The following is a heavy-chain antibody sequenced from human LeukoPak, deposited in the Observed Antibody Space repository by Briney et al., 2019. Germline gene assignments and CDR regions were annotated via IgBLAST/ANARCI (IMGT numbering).Heavy chain of an antibody. CDR1: GFTFSSYG. CDR3: VKDHNYDSSGYYPRFDY. CDR2: IRYDGSNK. Sequence: PGGSLRLSCAASGFTFSSYGMHWVRQAPGKGLEWVAFIRYDGSNKYYADSVKGRFTISRDNSKNTLYLQMNSLRAGDTAVYYCVKDHNYDSSGYYPRFDYWGQGTLVTVSS. V-gene: IGHV3-30*02. D-gene: IGHD3-22*01. J-gene: IGHJ4*02.